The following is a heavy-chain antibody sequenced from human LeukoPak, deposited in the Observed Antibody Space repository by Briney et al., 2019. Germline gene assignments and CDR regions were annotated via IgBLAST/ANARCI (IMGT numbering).Heavy chain of an antibody. V-gene: IGHV1-2*02. CDR3: ARIAYCGGDCFYGMDV. J-gene: IGHJ6*02. CDR1: GYTFTGYY. Sequence: ASVKVSCTASGYTFTGYYMHWVRQAPGQGLEWMGWINPNSGGTNYAQKFQGRVTMTRDTSISTAYMELSRLRSDDTAVYYCARIAYCGGDCFYGMDVWGQGTTVTVSS. CDR2: INPNSGGT. D-gene: IGHD2-21*01.